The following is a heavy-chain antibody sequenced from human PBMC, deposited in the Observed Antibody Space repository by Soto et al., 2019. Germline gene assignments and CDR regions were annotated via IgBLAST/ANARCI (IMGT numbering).Heavy chain of an antibody. J-gene: IGHJ3*02. V-gene: IGHV3-23*01. CDR1: GFTFSSYA. CDR3: AKDLDASGPRVAFDI. CDR2: ASGSGDSS. D-gene: IGHD2-15*01. Sequence: GGSLRLSCAASGFTFSSYAMSWVRQAPGKGLDWVSAASGSGDSSYHADSVKGRFTISRDNSKNTLYLQMNSLRVEDTAVYFCAKDLDASGPRVAFDIWGQGTLVTV.